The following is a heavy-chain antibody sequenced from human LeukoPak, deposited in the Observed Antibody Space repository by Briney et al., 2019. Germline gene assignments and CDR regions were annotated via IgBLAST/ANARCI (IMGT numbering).Heavy chain of an antibody. Sequence: PGGSLRLSCAAPGFTFSSYEMNWVRQAPGKGLERVSYISNSGTAIYYADSVKGRFTISRDNAKSSLYLQMNSLRAEDTAVYYCARAGYSMDTEYFQHWGQGTLVTVSS. CDR3: ARAGYSMDTEYFQH. CDR1: GFTFSSYE. V-gene: IGHV3-48*03. CDR2: ISNSGTAI. D-gene: IGHD5-18*01. J-gene: IGHJ1*01.